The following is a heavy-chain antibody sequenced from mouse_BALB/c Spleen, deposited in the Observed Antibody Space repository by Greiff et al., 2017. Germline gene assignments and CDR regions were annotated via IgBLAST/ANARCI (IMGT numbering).Heavy chain of an antibody. CDR2: IYPGDGDT. V-gene: IGHV1-87*01. CDR1: GYTFTSYW. CDR3: ARVAGCDGWFAY. D-gene: IGHD1-3*01. Sequence: VQLQQSGAELARPGASVKLSCKASGYTFTSYWMQWVKQKPGQGLEWIGAIYPGDGDTRYTQKFTGKATLTADKSSSTAYMQLSSLASEDSAVYYCARVAGCDGWFAYWGQGTLVTVSA. J-gene: IGHJ3*01.